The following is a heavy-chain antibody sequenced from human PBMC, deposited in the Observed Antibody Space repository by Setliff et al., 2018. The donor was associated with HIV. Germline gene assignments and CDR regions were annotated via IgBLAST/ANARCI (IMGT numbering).Heavy chain of an antibody. V-gene: IGHV1-2*06. Sequence: GASVKVSCKASGFIFTDYQIHWVRQAPGQGLEWMGRFNPNSRVTNSPQKFQGRVTITRDTSASTAYMELSSLRSGDTAVYYCARARFLEWLPDYWGQGTLVTVSS. CDR3: ARARFLEWLPDY. CDR1: GFIFTDYQ. CDR2: FNPNSRVT. J-gene: IGHJ4*02. D-gene: IGHD3-3*01.